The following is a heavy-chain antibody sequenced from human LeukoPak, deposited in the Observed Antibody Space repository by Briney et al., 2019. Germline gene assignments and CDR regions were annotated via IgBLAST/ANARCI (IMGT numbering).Heavy chain of an antibody. CDR2: IYTSGST. CDR3: ARGDVDDFWSGYLYDAFGI. J-gene: IGHJ3*02. CDR1: GGSISSYY. Sequence: SSETLSLTCTVSGGSISSYYWSWIRQPAGKGLEWIGRIYTSGSTNYNPSLKSRVTISVDTSKNQFSLKLSSVTAADTAVYYCARGDVDDFWSGYLYDAFGIWGQGTMVTVSS. V-gene: IGHV4-4*07. D-gene: IGHD3-3*01.